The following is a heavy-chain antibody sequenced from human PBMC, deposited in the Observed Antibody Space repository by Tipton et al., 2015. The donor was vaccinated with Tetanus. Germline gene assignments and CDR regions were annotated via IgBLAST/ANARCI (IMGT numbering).Heavy chain of an antibody. J-gene: IGHJ4*02. Sequence: GSLRLSCAASGFTFSSYSMNWVRQAPGKGLEWVSSISSSSSYIYYADSVKGRFTISRDNAKNSLYLQMNSLRAEDTAVYYCAREDLGSSGWVLIDYWGQGTLVTVSS. CDR3: AREDLGSSGWVLIDY. D-gene: IGHD6-19*01. V-gene: IGHV3-21*01. CDR2: ISSSSSYI. CDR1: GFTFSSYS.